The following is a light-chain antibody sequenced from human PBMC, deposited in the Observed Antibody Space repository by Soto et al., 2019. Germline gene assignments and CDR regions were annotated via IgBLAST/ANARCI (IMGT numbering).Light chain of an antibody. V-gene: IGKV3-11*01. Sequence: EIVLTQSPATLSSFPGDRVTLSCRASQYINTRLAWYQHRPGQAPRLLIHQTSIRAAGIPARFSASGSGTDFTLTISDVQPEDFALYYCHQRQSWPRTFGQGTRWIS. CDR1: QYINTR. J-gene: IGKJ1*01. CDR3: HQRQSWPRT. CDR2: QTS.